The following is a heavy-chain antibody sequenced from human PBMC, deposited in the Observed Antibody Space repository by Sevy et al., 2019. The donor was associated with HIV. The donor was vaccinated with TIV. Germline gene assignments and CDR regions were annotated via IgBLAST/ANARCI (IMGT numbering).Heavy chain of an antibody. J-gene: IGHJ5*02. Sequence: ASVKVSCKASGYTFTGYYMHWVRQAPGQGLEWMGWINPNSGGTNYAQKFQGRVTMTRDTSISTAYMELGRLRSDDTAVYYCARDLYYDSSGYYLPGNWFDPWGQGTLVTVSS. CDR2: INPNSGGT. CDR3: ARDLYYDSSGYYLPGNWFDP. CDR1: GYTFTGYY. V-gene: IGHV1-2*02. D-gene: IGHD3-22*01.